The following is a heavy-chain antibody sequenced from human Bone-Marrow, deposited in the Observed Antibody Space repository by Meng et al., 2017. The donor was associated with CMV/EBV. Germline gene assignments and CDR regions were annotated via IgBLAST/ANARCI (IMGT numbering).Heavy chain of an antibody. Sequence: GGSLRLSCAASGLTFSSYSMNWVRQAPGKGLEWVSCISSDSAYIYYADFLKGRFTISRDNAKNTLYLQMNSLRAEDTAVYYCAREDIVVVPAAMSYYYGMDVWGQGTTVTVSS. CDR1: GLTFSSYS. CDR2: ISSDSAYI. D-gene: IGHD2-2*01. V-gene: IGHV3-21*01. J-gene: IGHJ6*02. CDR3: AREDIVVVPAAMSYYYGMDV.